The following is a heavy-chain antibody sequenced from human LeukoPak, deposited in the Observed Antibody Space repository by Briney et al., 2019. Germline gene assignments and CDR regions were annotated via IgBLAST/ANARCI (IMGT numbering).Heavy chain of an antibody. CDR3: ARVMTPRYYFDY. V-gene: IGHV1-18*01. CDR2: ISAYNGNT. Sequence: TSVKVSCKASGYTFTSYGISWVRQAPGQGLEWMGWISAYNGNTNYAQKLQGRVTMTTDTSTSTAYMELRSLRSDDTAVYYCARVMTPRYYFDYWGQGTLVTVSS. J-gene: IGHJ4*02. CDR1: GYTFTSYG.